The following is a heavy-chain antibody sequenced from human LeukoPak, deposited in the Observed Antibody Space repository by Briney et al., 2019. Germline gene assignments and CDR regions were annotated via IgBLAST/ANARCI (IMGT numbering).Heavy chain of an antibody. CDR2: IYYSGST. D-gene: IGHD2-15*01. CDR3: ARDRTGYCSGGSCYPGNWFDP. J-gene: IGHJ5*02. CDR1: GGSISSSSYY. Sequence: SETLSLTCTVSGGSISSSSYYWGWIRQPPGKGLECIGSIYYSGSTNYNPSLKSRVTMSVDTSKNQFSLKLSSVTAADTAVYYCARDRTGYCSGGSCYPGNWFDPWGQGTLVTVSS. V-gene: IGHV4-39*07.